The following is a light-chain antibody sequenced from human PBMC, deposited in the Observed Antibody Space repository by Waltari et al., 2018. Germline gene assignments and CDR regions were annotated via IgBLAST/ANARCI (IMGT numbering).Light chain of an antibody. CDR2: DVS. CDR3: CSYAGSVV. J-gene: IGLJ2*01. CDR1: SSDVGGSNY. Sequence: QSALTQPASVSGSPGQSITISCTGTSSDVGGSNYVSWYQQHPGKAPKLMIYDVSKRPSGVSNRFSGSKSGNTASLTISGLQAEDEADYYCCSYAGSVVFGGGTKLTVL. V-gene: IGLV2-23*02.